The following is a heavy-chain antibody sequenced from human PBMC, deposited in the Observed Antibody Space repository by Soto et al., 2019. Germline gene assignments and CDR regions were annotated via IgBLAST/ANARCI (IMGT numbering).Heavy chain of an antibody. CDR2: ISSNGGST. Sequence: GGSLRLSCSASGFTVSSYAMHWVRQAPGKGLEYVSAISSNGGSTYYADSVKGRFTISRDNSKNTLYLQMSSLRAEDTAVYYCVKDGDFWSGIFDYWGQGTLVTVSS. V-gene: IGHV3-64D*08. J-gene: IGHJ4*02. D-gene: IGHD3-3*01. CDR1: GFTVSSYA. CDR3: VKDGDFWSGIFDY.